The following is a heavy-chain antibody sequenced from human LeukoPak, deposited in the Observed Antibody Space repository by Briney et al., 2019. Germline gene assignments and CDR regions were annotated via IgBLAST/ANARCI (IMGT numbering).Heavy chain of an antibody. CDR3: ARDRGSGWFPY. J-gene: IGHJ4*02. CDR1: GFTFSSYW. Sequence: GGSLRLSCAASGFTFSSYWMSWVRQAPGKGLEWVANIKQDGSEKYYVDSVRGRFTIPRDNAHNSLHLQMNSLRAEDTAVYFCARDRGSGWFPYWGQGTLVTVSS. V-gene: IGHV3-7*04. D-gene: IGHD6-19*01. CDR2: IKQDGSEK.